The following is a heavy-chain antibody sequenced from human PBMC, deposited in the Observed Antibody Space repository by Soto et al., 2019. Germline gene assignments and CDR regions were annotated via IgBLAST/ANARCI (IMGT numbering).Heavy chain of an antibody. J-gene: IGHJ4*02. CDR3: ARGRPPYCSGGTCYWTDDC. Sequence: EVQLLESGGGLVQPGGSLRLSCAASGFTFSSHPMSWFRQAPGRGLEWVSSVTDHGGGTYYAESVEGRTTISRDNSRETLYLQISWLRPEDTAVYYCARGRPPYCSGGTCYWTDDCWGQGTLVTVSS. D-gene: IGHD2-15*01. CDR2: VTDHGGGT. CDR1: GFTFSSHP. V-gene: IGHV3-23*01.